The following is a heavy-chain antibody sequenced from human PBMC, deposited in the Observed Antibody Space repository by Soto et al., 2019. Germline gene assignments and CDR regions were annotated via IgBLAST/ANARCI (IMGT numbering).Heavy chain of an antibody. CDR2: INHSGST. D-gene: IGHD2-15*01. V-gene: IGHV4-34*01. CDR1: GESFSGYS. CDR3: ARGTTYCPGASCYEPFDF. J-gene: IGHJ4*02. Sequence: SETLSLTCAVYGESFSGYSWNWIRQPPGKGLEWIGKINHSGSTTYNPSLGKSRVTISVGTSKNQFSLKLSSVTAADTAVYYCARGTTYCPGASCYEPFDFWGQGTLVTVYS.